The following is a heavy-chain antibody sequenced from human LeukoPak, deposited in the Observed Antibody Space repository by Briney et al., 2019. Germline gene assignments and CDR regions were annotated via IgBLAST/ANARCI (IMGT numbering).Heavy chain of an antibody. CDR3: AKGGGSSWYASFDH. D-gene: IGHD6-13*01. CDR1: GFTFDDYA. Sequence: GGSLRLSCAASGFTFDDYAMHWGRQAPGKGLEWVSGISWNSVSIGYADSVKGRITISKDKAKNSLYLQMNSLRAEDTALYYCAKGGGSSWYASFDHWGQGTLVTVSS. J-gene: IGHJ4*02. V-gene: IGHV3-9*01. CDR2: ISWNSVSI.